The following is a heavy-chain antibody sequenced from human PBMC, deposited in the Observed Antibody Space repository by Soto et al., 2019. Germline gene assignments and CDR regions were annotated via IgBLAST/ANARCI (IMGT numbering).Heavy chain of an antibody. V-gene: IGHV4-59*08. J-gene: IGHJ4*02. Sequence: SQPMSDRWSVAYGYISDLYGSCISQPPGKGLEWIGYIYNSGSTNYNPSLKSRVTISVDTSKNQFSLKLSSVTAADTAVYYCARGSTGYSSSWYRYWGQGTLVTVSS. D-gene: IGHD6-13*01. CDR1: YGYISDLY. CDR2: IYNSGST. CDR3: ARGSTGYSSSWYRY.